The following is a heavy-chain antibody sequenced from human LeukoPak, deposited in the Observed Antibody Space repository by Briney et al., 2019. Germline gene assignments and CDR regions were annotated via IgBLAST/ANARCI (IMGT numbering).Heavy chain of an antibody. J-gene: IGHJ4*02. CDR2: ISTYNDNT. CDR3: ARDEDYGIFVNVDY. Sequence: ASVKVSCKASGYSFVLYGISWVRQAPGQGPEWMGWISTYNDNTKYAEKFQGRVTMTTDTPTSTAYMELRSLRSDDTAVYYCARDEDYGIFVNVDYWGQGTLVTVSS. CDR1: GYSFVLYG. D-gene: IGHD4-17*01. V-gene: IGHV1-18*01.